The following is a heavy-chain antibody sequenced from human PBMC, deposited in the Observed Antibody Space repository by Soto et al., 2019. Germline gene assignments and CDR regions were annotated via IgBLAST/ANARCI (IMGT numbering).Heavy chain of an antibody. CDR1: GFSLSTSGMC. D-gene: IGHD3-22*01. Sequence: SGPTLVNPTQTLTLTCTFSGFSLSTSGMCVSWIRQPPGKALEWLALIDWDDDRYYSTSLKTRLTISKDTSKNQAVLTMTNMDPVDTATYYCARILLNYYDSSGYSGHFDYRGQGTLVTVSS. J-gene: IGHJ4*02. CDR2: IDWDDDR. V-gene: IGHV2-70*01. CDR3: ARILLNYYDSSGYSGHFDY.